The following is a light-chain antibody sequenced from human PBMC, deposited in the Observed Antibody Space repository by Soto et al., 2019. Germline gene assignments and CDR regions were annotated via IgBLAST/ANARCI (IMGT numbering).Light chain of an antibody. J-gene: IGKJ5*01. CDR3: QQRSDWRIT. Sequence: EIVLTQSPATLSLCPGERATLSCRASQSVSSYLVWYQQKPGQAPRLLIYNASNRATGIPARFSGSASGTDFTLTISRLEPEDFAVYYCQQRSDWRITFGQGTRLEIK. CDR2: NAS. V-gene: IGKV3-11*01. CDR1: QSVSSY.